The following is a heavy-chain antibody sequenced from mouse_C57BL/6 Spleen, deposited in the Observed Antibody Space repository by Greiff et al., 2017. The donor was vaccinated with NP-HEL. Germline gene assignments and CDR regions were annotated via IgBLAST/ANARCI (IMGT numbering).Heavy chain of an antibody. V-gene: IGHV1-54*01. Sequence: VKLMESGAELVRPGTSVKVSCKASGYAFTNYLIEWVKQRPGQGLEWIGVINPGSGGTNYNEKFKGKATLTADKSSSTAYMQLSSLTSEDSAVYFCARGGPGAMDYWGQGTSVTVSS. CDR3: ARGGPGAMDY. J-gene: IGHJ4*01. CDR2: INPGSGGT. CDR1: GYAFTNYL.